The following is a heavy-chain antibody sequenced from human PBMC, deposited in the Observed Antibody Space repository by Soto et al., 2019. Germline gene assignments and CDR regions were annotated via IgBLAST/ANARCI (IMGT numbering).Heavy chain of an antibody. Sequence: GGSLRLSCAASGFTFSSYAMSWVRQAPGKGLEWVSAISGSGGSTYYADSVKGRFTISRDNSKNTLYLQMNSLRAEDTAVYYCAKDLRYCSSTSCYFFAPPSYMDVWGQGTTVTVSS. V-gene: IGHV3-23*01. J-gene: IGHJ6*02. D-gene: IGHD2-2*01. CDR2: ISGSGGST. CDR1: GFTFSSYA. CDR3: AKDLRYCSSTSCYFFAPPSYMDV.